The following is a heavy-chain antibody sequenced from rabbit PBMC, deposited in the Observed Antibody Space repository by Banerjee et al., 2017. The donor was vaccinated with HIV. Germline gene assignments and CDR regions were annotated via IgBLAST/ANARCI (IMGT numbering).Heavy chain of an antibody. D-gene: IGHD1-1*01. CDR3: ARDLAAVIGWNFNL. J-gene: IGHJ4*01. V-gene: IGHV1S45*01. Sequence: QEKLEESGGDLVKPEGSLTLTCTASGFSFSYGYVMCWVRQATGKGLEWIACINTVSGDTVYATWAKGRFTVSKASWTTVTLQMTSLTAADTASYFCARDLAAVIGWNFNLWGPGTLVTVS. CDR1: GFSFSYGYV. CDR2: INTVSGDT.